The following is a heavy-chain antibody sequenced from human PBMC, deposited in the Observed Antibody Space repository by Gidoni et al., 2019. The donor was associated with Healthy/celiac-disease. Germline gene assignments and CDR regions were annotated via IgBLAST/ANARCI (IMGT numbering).Heavy chain of an antibody. Sequence: QVQLQQWGAGLLKPSETLSLTCAVYGGSFSGYYWSWIRQPPGKGLEWIGEINHSGSTNYNPSLKSRVTISVDTSKNQFSLKLSSVTAADTAVYYCARGQPRNTYYYDSSGPHRGGMDVWGQGTTVTVSS. J-gene: IGHJ6*02. CDR2: INHSGST. CDR3: ARGQPRNTYYYDSSGPHRGGMDV. CDR1: GGSFSGYY. D-gene: IGHD3-22*01. V-gene: IGHV4-34*01.